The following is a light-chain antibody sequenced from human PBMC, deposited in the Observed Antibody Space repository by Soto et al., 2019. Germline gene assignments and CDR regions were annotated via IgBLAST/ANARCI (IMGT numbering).Light chain of an antibody. Sequence: AIQMTQSPSPLSASVGDRVTITCRASQDIRNELGWYQQKPGKAPRLLIYAASTLQSGVPSRFSGSGSGADFALTISRLQPEDFASYYCLQDYSYPRTFGPGTKVDIK. CDR1: QDIRNE. V-gene: IGKV1-6*02. J-gene: IGKJ1*01. CDR3: LQDYSYPRT. CDR2: AAS.